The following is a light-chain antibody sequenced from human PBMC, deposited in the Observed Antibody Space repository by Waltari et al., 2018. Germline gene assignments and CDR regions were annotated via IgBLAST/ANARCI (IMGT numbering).Light chain of an antibody. CDR2: EAS. CDR1: QDIKKY. Sequence: DIQTTQSPSSLSASVGDRVTMTCQASQDIKKYLNWYQHKPGNAPKLLIHEASNLEAGVPSRFSGSGFGTDFTLTISSLQPDDIATYYCQQYDSLPRTSGPGTKV. V-gene: IGKV1-33*01. J-gene: IGKJ3*01. CDR3: QQYDSLPRT.